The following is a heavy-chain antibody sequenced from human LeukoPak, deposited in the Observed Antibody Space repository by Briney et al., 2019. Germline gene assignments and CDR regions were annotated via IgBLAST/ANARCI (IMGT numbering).Heavy chain of an antibody. J-gene: IGHJ4*02. Sequence: VSSEPSGYTPSGYTTRCGSDSPQRRDEWMGWINLKGGGTNTTQKFQGKVTMTSDTSISTAYMELSRLRADDTAVYYCARDFPRRPSEYDSSGYSDYWGQGTLVTVSS. CDR2: INLKGGGT. D-gene: IGHD3-22*01. V-gene: IGHV1-2*02. CDR1: GYTPSGYTT. CDR3: ARDFPRRPSEYDSSGYSDY.